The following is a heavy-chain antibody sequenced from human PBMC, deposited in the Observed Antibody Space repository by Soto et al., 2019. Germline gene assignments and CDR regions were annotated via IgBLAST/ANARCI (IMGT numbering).Heavy chain of an antibody. CDR3: AKDAVAAYGMDV. CDR1: GFTFSSYG. Sequence: QMQLVESGGGVVQPGRSLRLSCAASGFTFSSYGMHWVRQAPGKGLEWVTVISYDGSNKYYADSVKGRFTISRDNSKNTLYLQMNSLRAEDTAVYYCAKDAVAAYGMDVWGQGTTVTVCS. V-gene: IGHV3-30*18. J-gene: IGHJ6*02. CDR2: ISYDGSNK. D-gene: IGHD6-19*01.